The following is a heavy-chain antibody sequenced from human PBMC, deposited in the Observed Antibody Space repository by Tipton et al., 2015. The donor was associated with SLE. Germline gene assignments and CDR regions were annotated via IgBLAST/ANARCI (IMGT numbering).Heavy chain of an antibody. CDR2: INPNSGGT. CDR1: GYTFTGYY. D-gene: IGHD3-10*01. CDR3: ARDILFYGSGSYTTFDY. Sequence: QSGPEVKKPGASVKVSCKASGYTFTGYYMHWVRQAPGQGLEWMGWINPNSGGTNYAQKFQGRVTMTRDTSISTAYMELSRLRSDDTAVYYCARDILFYGSGSYTTFDYWGQGTLVTVSS. V-gene: IGHV1-2*02. J-gene: IGHJ4*02.